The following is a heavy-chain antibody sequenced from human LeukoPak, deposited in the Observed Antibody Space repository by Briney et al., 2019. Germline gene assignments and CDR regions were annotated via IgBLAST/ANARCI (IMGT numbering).Heavy chain of an antibody. D-gene: IGHD6-19*01. Sequence: GGSLRLSCAASGFTFSSYAMSWVRQAPGKGLEWVSAISGSGGSTYYADSVKGRFTISRDNSKNTLSLQMNSLRAEDTAVYYCAKVDSSGWYETFDYWGQGTLVTVSS. J-gene: IGHJ4*02. CDR3: AKVDSSGWYETFDY. V-gene: IGHV3-23*01. CDR2: ISGSGGST. CDR1: GFTFSSYA.